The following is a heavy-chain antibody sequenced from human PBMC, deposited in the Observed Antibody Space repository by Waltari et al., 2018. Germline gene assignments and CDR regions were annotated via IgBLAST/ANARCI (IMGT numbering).Heavy chain of an antibody. Sequence: QLLESGGGLVQPGGSIRLSCSDTGLTFSIFAISWVRQAPGKGLEWVSGISNSGGNTYYADSVKGRFTISRDNSKKTLYLQMNSLRVEDTAVYYCAKDHGVAYWGQGTLVTVSS. CDR1: GLTFSIFA. J-gene: IGHJ4*02. D-gene: IGHD3-16*01. CDR3: AKDHGVAY. V-gene: IGHV3-23*01. CDR2: ISNSGGNT.